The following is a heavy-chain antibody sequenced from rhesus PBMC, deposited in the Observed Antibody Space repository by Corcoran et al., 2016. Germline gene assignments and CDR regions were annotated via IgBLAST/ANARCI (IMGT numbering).Heavy chain of an antibody. D-gene: IGHD4-29*01. V-gene: IGHV4-173*01. CDR3: ARDWVAAIPFDY. CDR2: ISGSGGSN. J-gene: IGHJ4*01. CDR1: GGSIRSNY. Sequence: QLQLQESGPGLVKPSETLSLPCAVSGGSIRSNYWICIRQPPGKGLGGIGRISGSGGSNDYNPSRKSRVTSSTDTSKNQCSLKLSAVTAADTAVYYCARDWVAAIPFDYWGQGVLVTVSS.